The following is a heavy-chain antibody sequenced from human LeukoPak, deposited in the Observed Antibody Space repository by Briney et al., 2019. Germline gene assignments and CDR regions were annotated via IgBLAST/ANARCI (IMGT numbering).Heavy chain of an antibody. CDR2: IYTSGSA. Sequence: PSETLSLTCTVSGGSICSYYWSWIRQPAGKGLEWIGRIYTSGSANYNPSLKSRVTMSVDTSKNQFSLKLSSVTAADTAVYYCARDMVAPSLYYYDSSGYYSWFDPWGQGTLVTVSS. CDR1: GGSICSYY. D-gene: IGHD3-22*01. CDR3: ARDMVAPSLYYYDSSGYYSWFDP. J-gene: IGHJ5*02. V-gene: IGHV4-4*07.